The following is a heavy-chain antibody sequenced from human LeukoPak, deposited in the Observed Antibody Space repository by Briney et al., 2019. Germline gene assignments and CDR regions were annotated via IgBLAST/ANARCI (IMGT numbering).Heavy chain of an antibody. CDR1: GFSLSDYW. CDR3: AKEHGDYPRYYFDY. Sequence: GGSLRLSCVGSGFSLSDYWMHWVRQNPGKGLMWVSRITSDGSTTWYADSVKGRFTISRDNSKNTLYLQMNSLRAEDTAVYYCAKEHGDYPRYYFDYWGQGTLVTVSS. CDR2: ITSDGSTT. J-gene: IGHJ4*02. D-gene: IGHD4-17*01. V-gene: IGHV3-74*01.